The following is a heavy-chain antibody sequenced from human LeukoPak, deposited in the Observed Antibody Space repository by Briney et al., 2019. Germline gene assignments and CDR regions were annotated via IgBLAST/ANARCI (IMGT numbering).Heavy chain of an antibody. Sequence: GGSLKISCKGSGYSFTSYWIGWVRQMPGKGLEWMGIIYPGDSDTRYSPSFQGQVTISAEKSISTAYLQWSSLKASDTALYYCASKKKGRATAGLDYGGQGTLVTVSS. CDR2: IYPGDSDT. CDR3: ASKKKGRATAGLDY. V-gene: IGHV5-51*01. D-gene: IGHD5-24*01. CDR1: GYSFTSYW. J-gene: IGHJ4*02.